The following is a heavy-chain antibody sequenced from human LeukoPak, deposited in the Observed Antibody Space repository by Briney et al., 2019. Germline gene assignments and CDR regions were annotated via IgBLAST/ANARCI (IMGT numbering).Heavy chain of an antibody. CDR1: GFTFSSYA. V-gene: IGHV3-23*01. CDR2: ISGSGGST. CDR3: ATDVTVAGTEGNY. Sequence: GGSLRLSCAASGFTFSSYAMSWVRQAPGKGLEWVSAISGSGGSTYYADSVKGRFTISRDNSKNTLYLQMNSLRAEDTAVYYCATDVTVAGTEGNYWGQGTLVTVSS. J-gene: IGHJ4*02. D-gene: IGHD6-19*01.